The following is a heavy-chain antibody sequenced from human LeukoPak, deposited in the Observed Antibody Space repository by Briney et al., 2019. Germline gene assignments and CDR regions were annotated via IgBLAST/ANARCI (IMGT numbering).Heavy chain of an antibody. Sequence: SETLSLTCAVSGGSFSGYSWSWIRQPPGKGLEWIGEINHRRSTNYNPSLKSRVTMSVDTSKNQFSLNLSSVTAADTAVYYCARGQFWSGYSIWGQGTLVTVSS. D-gene: IGHD3-3*02. CDR3: ARGQFWSGYSI. V-gene: IGHV4-34*01. CDR2: INHRRST. CDR1: GGSFSGYS. J-gene: IGHJ4*02.